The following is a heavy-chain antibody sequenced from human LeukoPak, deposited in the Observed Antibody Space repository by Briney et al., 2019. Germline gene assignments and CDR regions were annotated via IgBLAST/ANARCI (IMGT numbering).Heavy chain of an antibody. Sequence: GGSLRLSCAGSGFTLSDHFMSWVRQAPGKGLEWISYTSAVGSRAYFADSVRGRFTISRENGNNLLYLHMHRLRADATAVYDCASSLNTVMVSPYYLEYGGQGTLFTVPS. D-gene: IGHD5-18*01. V-gene: IGHV3-11*04. CDR2: TSAVGSRA. J-gene: IGHJ4*02. CDR3: ASSLNTVMVSPYYLEY. CDR1: GFTLSDHF.